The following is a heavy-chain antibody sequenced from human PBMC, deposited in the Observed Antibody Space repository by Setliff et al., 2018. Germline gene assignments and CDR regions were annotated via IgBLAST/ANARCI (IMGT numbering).Heavy chain of an antibody. D-gene: IGHD6-6*01. V-gene: IGHV3-21*01. Sequence: PGGSLSLSCAASGFTFSSNNMHWVRQAPGKGLEWVSCISGSSSYIYYADSVKGRFTISRDNAKNSLYLQMNSLRAEDTAVYYCARAPSSSSASWFDPWGQGTLVTVSS. CDR1: GFTFSSNN. CDR3: ARAPSSSSASWFDP. CDR2: ISGSSSYI. J-gene: IGHJ5*02.